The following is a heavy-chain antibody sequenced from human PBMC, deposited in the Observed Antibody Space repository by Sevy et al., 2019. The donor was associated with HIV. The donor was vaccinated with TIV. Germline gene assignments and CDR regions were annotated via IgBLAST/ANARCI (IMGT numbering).Heavy chain of an antibody. CDR3: TRMTTVTTTPYYFDY. CDR2: IRSKAYGGTT. V-gene: IGHV3-49*03. CDR1: GFTFGDYA. J-gene: IGHJ4*02. Sequence: GGSLRLSCTASGFTFGDYAMSWFRQAPGKGLEWVGFIRSKAYGGTTEYAASVKGRFTISRDDSKSIAYLQMNSLKTEDTAVYYCTRMTTVTTTPYYFDYWGQGTLVTVPS. D-gene: IGHD4-17*01.